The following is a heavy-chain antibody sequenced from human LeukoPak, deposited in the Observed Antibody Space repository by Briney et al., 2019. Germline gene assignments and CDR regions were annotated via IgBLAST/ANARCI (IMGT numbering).Heavy chain of an antibody. CDR2: ISANNGNT. CDR1: GYTFTSYG. Sequence: GSVKVSCKASGYTFTSYGISWVRQAPEQGLEWVGLISANNGNTKYAQTPQGRVTITTETSTSTSYMDLRRLRSEDTGLSYSSIILGIAVAGTNGEYYFDYWGQGTLVTVPS. D-gene: IGHD6-19*01. CDR3: SIILGIAVAGTNGEYYFDY. J-gene: IGHJ4*01. V-gene: IGHV1-18*01.